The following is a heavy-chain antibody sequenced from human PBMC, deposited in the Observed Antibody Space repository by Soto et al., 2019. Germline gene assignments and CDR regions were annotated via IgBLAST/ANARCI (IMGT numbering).Heavy chain of an antibody. V-gene: IGHV3-11*01. CDR2: ISSSGSTI. D-gene: IGHD6-19*01. Sequence: GGSLRLSCVASGFTFSDYYMSWIRQAPGKGLEWLSYISSSGSTIYYADSVKGRFTISRDNAKNSLYLQMNSPRAEDTAVYYCARGSRSGWPNDDAFDIWGQGTMVTVSS. CDR1: GFTFSDYY. J-gene: IGHJ3*02. CDR3: ARGSRSGWPNDDAFDI.